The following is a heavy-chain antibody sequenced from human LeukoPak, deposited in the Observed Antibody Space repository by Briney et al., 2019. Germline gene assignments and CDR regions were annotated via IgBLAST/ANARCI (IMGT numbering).Heavy chain of an antibody. Sequence: GSLRLSCAASGFTFSSYAMSWVRQPPGKGLDWVSGISGSGGTTYYADSVKGRFTISRDNSKNTQYLQMNSLRAEDTAVYYCAKLPRYCSGGSCYPLGMDVWGKGTTVIVSS. CDR1: GFTFSSYA. J-gene: IGHJ6*04. V-gene: IGHV3-23*01. D-gene: IGHD2-15*01. CDR2: ISGSGGTT. CDR3: AKLPRYCSGGSCYPLGMDV.